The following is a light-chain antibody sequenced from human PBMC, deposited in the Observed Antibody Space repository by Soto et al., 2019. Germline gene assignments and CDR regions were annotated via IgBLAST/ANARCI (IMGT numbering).Light chain of an antibody. V-gene: IGLV1-44*01. Sequence: QSVLTQPPSASGTPGQRVTISCSGSSSNIGSNTVNWYQQLPGTAPKLLIYSNNQRPSGVPDRFCGSKSGTSASLAISGLQSEDEADYYCAAWDDSRNGVVFGGGTKLTVL. CDR3: AAWDDSRNGVV. CDR1: SSNIGSNT. CDR2: SNN. J-gene: IGLJ2*01.